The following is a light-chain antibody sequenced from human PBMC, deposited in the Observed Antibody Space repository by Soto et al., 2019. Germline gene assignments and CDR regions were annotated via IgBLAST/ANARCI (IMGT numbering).Light chain of an antibody. Sequence: QSALTQPSSVSGSPGQSITISCTGTRSDVGSYNLVSWYQHHPGQVPKLMFYEVTKWPAELSNRFSGFKSGHPATLTISGSKAEDEAVYYCCSYAGTTNVIFGGGPKLNVL. V-gene: IGLV2-23*02. CDR2: EVT. CDR3: CSYAGTTNVI. J-gene: IGLJ2*01. CDR1: RSDVGSYNL.